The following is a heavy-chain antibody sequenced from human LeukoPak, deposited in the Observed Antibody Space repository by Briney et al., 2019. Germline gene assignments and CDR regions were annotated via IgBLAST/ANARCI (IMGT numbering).Heavy chain of an antibody. J-gene: IGHJ4*02. V-gene: IGHV3-23*01. D-gene: IGHD3-10*01. CDR1: GITLSNYG. Sequence: QSGGSLRRSCAVSGITLSNYGMSWVRQAPGKGLEWVAGISDSGGSTNYGDSVKGRFTISRDNPKNTLYLQMNSLRAEDTAVYFCAKRGIVIRAVLIVGFHKEAYYFDYWGQGALVTVSS. CDR2: ISDSGGST. CDR3: AKRGIVIRAVLIVGFHKEAYYFDY.